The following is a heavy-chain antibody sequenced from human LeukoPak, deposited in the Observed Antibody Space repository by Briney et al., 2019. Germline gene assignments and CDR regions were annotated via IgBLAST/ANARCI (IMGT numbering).Heavy chain of an antibody. J-gene: IGHJ4*02. Sequence: SETLSLTCNVSGGSISSYYWSWIRQPPRKGLEWIGYIHYTGSTNYNPPLKSRVTISVDTSKNQFSLKLSSVTAADTAVYYCARTYCSGGSCYSDYWGQGTLVTVSS. V-gene: IGHV4-59*01. CDR1: GGSISSYY. CDR3: ARTYCSGGSCYSDY. D-gene: IGHD2-15*01. CDR2: IHYTGST.